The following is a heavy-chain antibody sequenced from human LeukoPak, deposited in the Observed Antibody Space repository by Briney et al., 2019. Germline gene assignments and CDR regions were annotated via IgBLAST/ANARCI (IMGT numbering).Heavy chain of an antibody. CDR3: TKEYDKTNRSPQWGFDS. D-gene: IGHD6-19*01. CDR2: ISGSSSHT. CDR1: GFAFSTYA. Sequence: GGSLRLSCAASGFAFSTYAMSWVRQAPGKGLEWVSGISGSSSHTEDADSVKGRFTISRDNSKNTLFLQMNNLRVEDTALYYCTKEYDKTNRSPQWGFDSWGQGTLVTVSS. J-gene: IGHJ4*02. V-gene: IGHV3-23*01.